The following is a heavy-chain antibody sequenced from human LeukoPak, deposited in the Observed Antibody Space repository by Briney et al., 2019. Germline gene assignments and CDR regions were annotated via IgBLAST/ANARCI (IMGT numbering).Heavy chain of an antibody. V-gene: IGHV4-59*12. J-gene: IGHJ6*02. D-gene: IGHD6-19*01. CDR2: IYYSGST. CDR3: ARDRYKAYSSGWPPPYYYYGMDV. Sequence: PSETLSLTCTVSGGSISSYYWSWIRQPPGKGLEWIGYIYYSGSTNYNPSLKSRVTISVDTSKNQFSLKLSSVTAADTAVYYCARDRYKAYSSGWPPPYYYYGMDVWGQGTTVTVSS. CDR1: GGSISSYY.